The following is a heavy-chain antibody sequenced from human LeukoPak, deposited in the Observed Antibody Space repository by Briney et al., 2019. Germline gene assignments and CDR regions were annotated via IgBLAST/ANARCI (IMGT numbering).Heavy chain of an antibody. CDR3: ARGRLYCGGDCRSDAFDI. CDR1: GGTFSSYA. D-gene: IGHD2-21*01. V-gene: IGHV1-69*05. J-gene: IGHJ3*02. CDR2: IIPIFGTA. Sequence: GASVKVSCKASGGTFSSYAISWVRQAPGQGLEWMGGIIPIFGTANYAQKFQGRVTITMDESTSTAYMELSSLRSEDTAVYYCARGRLYCGGDCRSDAFDIWGQGTMVTVSS.